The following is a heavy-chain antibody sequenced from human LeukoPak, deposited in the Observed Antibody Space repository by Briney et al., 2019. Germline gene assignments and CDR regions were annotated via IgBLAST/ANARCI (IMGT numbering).Heavy chain of an antibody. V-gene: IGHV1-18*01. CDR1: GYTFTSYG. CDR3: ARSRAAMVRGAPFDI. D-gene: IGHD3-10*01. J-gene: IGHJ3*02. CDR2: ISAYNGNT. Sequence: ASVKVSCKASGYTFTSYGISWVRQAPGQGLEWMGWISAYNGNTNYAQKLQGRVTMTTDTSTSTAYMELRGLRSDDTAVYYCARSRAAMVRGAPFDIWGQGTMVTVSS.